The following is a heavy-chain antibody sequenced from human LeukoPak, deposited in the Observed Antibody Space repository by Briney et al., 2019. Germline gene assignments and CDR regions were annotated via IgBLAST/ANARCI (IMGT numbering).Heavy chain of an antibody. D-gene: IGHD1-26*01. Sequence: GGSLRLSCAASGFTFSDYYMSWIRQAPGKGLEWVLYISSSCSTIYYADSVKGRFTISRDNAKNSLYLQMNSLRAEDTAVYYCARARGIVGTTSYYFDYWGQGTLVTVSS. V-gene: IGHV3-11*04. J-gene: IGHJ4*02. CDR1: GFTFSDYY. CDR2: ISSSCSTI. CDR3: ARARGIVGTTSYYFDY.